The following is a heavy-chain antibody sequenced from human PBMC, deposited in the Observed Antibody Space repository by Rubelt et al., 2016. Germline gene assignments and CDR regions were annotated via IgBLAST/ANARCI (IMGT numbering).Heavy chain of an antibody. V-gene: IGHV4-39*01. CDR1: GGSISSSSYY. Sequence: QLQLQESGPGLVKPSETLSLTCTVSGGSISSSSYYWGWIRQPPGKGLEWIGSIYYSGSTYYNPSLKSRVTISVDTAKNQFSLKLSSVTAADTAVYYCARIARQLVEYWGQGTLVTVSS. J-gene: IGHJ4*02. CDR3: ARIARQLVEY. CDR2: IYYSGST. D-gene: IGHD6-13*01.